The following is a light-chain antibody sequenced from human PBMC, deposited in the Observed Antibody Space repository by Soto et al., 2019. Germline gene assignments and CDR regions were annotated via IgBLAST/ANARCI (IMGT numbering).Light chain of an antibody. CDR3: QQHHNWPPESP. J-gene: IGKJ2*01. CDR2: GAT. Sequence: EIVMTQSPASLSVSPGDGATLSCRASQSVASNVAWYQQKPGQGPILLIHGATTRAVGVPARFSGSGSGTDFTLNINGLQSEDFAVYYCQQHHNWPPESPFGQRTKLQI. V-gene: IGKV3-15*01. CDR1: QSVASN.